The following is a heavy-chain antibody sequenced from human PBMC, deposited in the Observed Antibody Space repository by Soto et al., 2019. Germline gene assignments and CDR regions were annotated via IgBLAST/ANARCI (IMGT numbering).Heavy chain of an antibody. J-gene: IGHJ4*02. Sequence: GGSLRLSCAASGFTFSSYAMHWVRQAPGKGLEWVAVISYDGSNKYYADSVKGRFTISRDNSKNTLYLQMNSLRAEDTAVYYCARDRDEVGSGSYNFDYWGQGTLVTVSS. CDR3: ARDRDEVGSGSYNFDY. CDR2: ISYDGSNK. D-gene: IGHD3-10*01. V-gene: IGHV3-30-3*01. CDR1: GFTFSSYA.